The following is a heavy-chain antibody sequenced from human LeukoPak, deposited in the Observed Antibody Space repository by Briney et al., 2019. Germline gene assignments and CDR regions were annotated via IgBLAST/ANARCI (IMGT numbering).Heavy chain of an antibody. J-gene: IGHJ6*03. CDR1: GGSISSYY. CDR2: IYYSGST. V-gene: IGHV4-59*01. Sequence: PSETLSFTCTASGGSISSYYRSWIRQPPGKGLEWIGYIYYSGSTNYNPSLKSRVTISVDTSKNQFSLKLSSVTAADTAVYYCARLLRASYYYYMDVWGKGTTVTVSS. CDR3: ARLLRASYYYYMDV.